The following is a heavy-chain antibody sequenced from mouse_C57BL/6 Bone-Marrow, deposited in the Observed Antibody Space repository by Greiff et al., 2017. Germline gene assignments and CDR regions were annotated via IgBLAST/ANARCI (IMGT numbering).Heavy chain of an antibody. CDR3: ASNYYGSSYFYWYFDV. Sequence: QVQLQQSGAELVKPGASVKLSCKASGYTFTSYWMHWVKQRPGRGLEWIGRIDPNSGGTKYNEKFKSKATLTVDKPSSTAYMQLSSLTSEDSAVYYCASNYYGSSYFYWYFDVWGTGTTVTVSS. J-gene: IGHJ1*03. V-gene: IGHV1-72*01. D-gene: IGHD1-1*01. CDR2: IDPNSGGT. CDR1: GYTFTSYW.